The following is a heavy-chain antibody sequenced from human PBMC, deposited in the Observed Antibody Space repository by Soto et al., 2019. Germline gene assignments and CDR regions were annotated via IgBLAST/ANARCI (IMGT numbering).Heavy chain of an antibody. D-gene: IGHD4-17*01. CDR2: IIPIFGTA. CDR1: GGTFSSYA. V-gene: IGHV1-69*01. Sequence: QVQLVQSGAEVKKPGSSVKVSCKASGGTFSSYAISWVRQAPGQGLEWMGGIIPIFGTANYAQKFQGRVTIPADESTSTAYMELSSLRSEDTAVYYCARSSTVVRPGGNYYDYGMDVWGQGTTVTVSS. J-gene: IGHJ6*02. CDR3: ARSSTVVRPGGNYYDYGMDV.